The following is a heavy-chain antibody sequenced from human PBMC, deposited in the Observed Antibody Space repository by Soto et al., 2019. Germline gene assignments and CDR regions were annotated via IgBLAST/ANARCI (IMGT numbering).Heavy chain of an antibody. CDR3: ARDTPGYSSMDAFDI. J-gene: IGHJ3*02. D-gene: IGHD6-13*01. CDR2: IWYDGSNK. CDR1: GFTFSSYG. Sequence: GGSLRLSCAASGFTFSSYGMHWVRQAPGKGLEWVAVIWYDGSNKYYADSVKGRFTISRDNSKNTLYLQMNSLRAEDTAVYYCARDTPGYSSMDAFDIWGQGTMVTVSS. V-gene: IGHV3-33*01.